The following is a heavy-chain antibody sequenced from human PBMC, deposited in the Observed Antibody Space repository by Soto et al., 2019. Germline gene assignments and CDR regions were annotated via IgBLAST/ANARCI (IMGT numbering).Heavy chain of an antibody. D-gene: IGHD1-26*01. J-gene: IGHJ5*02. V-gene: IGHV4-38-2*01. Sequence: SETLRLPWAVSAGSPSSGSNFGWIRQPPGKRLEWIGSIYHSGSTYYNPSLKSRVTISVDTSTNPLSLKLSSVTAADTPTSYCAIGRVGGANLLDPWGHGSLVIV. CDR2: IYHSGST. CDR3: AIGRVGGANLLDP. CDR1: AGSPSSGSN.